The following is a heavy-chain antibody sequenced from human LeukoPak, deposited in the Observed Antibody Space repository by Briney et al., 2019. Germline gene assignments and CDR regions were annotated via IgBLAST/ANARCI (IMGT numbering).Heavy chain of an antibody. CDR3: ARGGRGREYSGYVFFDY. V-gene: IGHV4-34*01. D-gene: IGHD5-12*01. J-gene: IGHJ4*02. Sequence: PSETLSLTCAVYGGSFSGYYWTWIRQPPGKGLEWIGEINHSGSTNYNPSLKSRVTISVDTSKNQFSLKLSSVTAADTAVYYCARGGRGREYSGYVFFDYWGQGTLVTVSS. CDR2: INHSGST. CDR1: GGSFSGYY.